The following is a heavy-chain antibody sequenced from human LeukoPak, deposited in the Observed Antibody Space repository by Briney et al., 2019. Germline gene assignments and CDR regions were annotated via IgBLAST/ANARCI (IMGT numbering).Heavy chain of an antibody. CDR3: ARVCVVVPAAIRWFDP. V-gene: IGHV4-30-4*01. CDR2: IYYSGST. J-gene: IGHJ5*02. D-gene: IGHD2-2*02. Sequence: SQTLSLTCTVSGGSISSGDYCWSWIRQPPGKGLEWIGYIYYSGSTYYTPSLKSRVTISVDTSKNQFSLKLSSVTAADTAVYYCARVCVVVPAAIRWFDPWGQGTLVTVSS. CDR1: GGSISSGDYC.